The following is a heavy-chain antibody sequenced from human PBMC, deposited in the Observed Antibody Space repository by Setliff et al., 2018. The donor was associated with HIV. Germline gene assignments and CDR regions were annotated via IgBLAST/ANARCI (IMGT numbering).Heavy chain of an antibody. J-gene: IGHJ4*02. CDR2: ISYDGSNK. D-gene: IGHD6-19*01. CDR3: AKDLPGSGWGFDY. Sequence: PGGSLRLSCAASGFTFSSYAMHWVRQAPGKGLEWVAVISYDGSNKYYADSVKGRFTISRDNSKNTLYLQMNSLRAEDTAIYYCAKDLPGSGWGFDYWGQGTLVTVSS. V-gene: IGHV3-30*04. CDR1: GFTFSSYA.